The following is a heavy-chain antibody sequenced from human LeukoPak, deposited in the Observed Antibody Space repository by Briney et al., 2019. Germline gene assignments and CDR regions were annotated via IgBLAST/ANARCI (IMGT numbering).Heavy chain of an antibody. Sequence: SETLSLTCAVYGGSFSGYYWSWIRQPPGKGLEWIGSIYRSGSTYYNPSLKSRVTISVDTSKNQFSLKLTSVTAADTAVYYCARVSARYSSVLGIYHYYMDVWGKGTTATVSS. CDR3: ARVSARYSSVLGIYHYYMDV. CDR2: IYRSGST. V-gene: IGHV4-34*01. CDR1: GGSFSGYY. D-gene: IGHD6-19*01. J-gene: IGHJ6*03.